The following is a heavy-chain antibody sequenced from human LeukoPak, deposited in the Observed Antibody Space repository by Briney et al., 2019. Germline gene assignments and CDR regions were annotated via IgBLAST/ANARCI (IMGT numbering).Heavy chain of an antibody. CDR3: AREDSSGWYLYNPFDL. CDR2: INTNTGNP. V-gene: IGHV7-4-1*02. J-gene: IGHJ2*01. Sequence: ASVKVSCKASGYTFTSYAMNWLRQAPGQGLEWMGWINTNTGNPTYAQGFTGRFVFSLDTSVSTAYLQISSLKAEDTAVYYCAREDSSGWYLYNPFDLWGRGTLVTVSS. D-gene: IGHD6-19*01. CDR1: GYTFTSYA.